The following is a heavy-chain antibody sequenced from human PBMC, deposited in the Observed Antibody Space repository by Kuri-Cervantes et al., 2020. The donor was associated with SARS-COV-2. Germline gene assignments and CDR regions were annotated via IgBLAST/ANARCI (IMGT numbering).Heavy chain of an antibody. D-gene: IGHD6-13*01. J-gene: IGHJ6*03. CDR1: GDSITSGGYH. CDR3: ARRAATGFRLMDV. CDR2: IYYSAST. Sequence: TLSLTCTVSGDSITSGGYHWTWIRQLPGKGLEWIGYIYYSASTYYNPSLKSRVTIGVDASQNQISLKLRSVTAADTAVYYCARRAATGFRLMDVWGNGTTVTVSS. V-gene: IGHV4-31*03.